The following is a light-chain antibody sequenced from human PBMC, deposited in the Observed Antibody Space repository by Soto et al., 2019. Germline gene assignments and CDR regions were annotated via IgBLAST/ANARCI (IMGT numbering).Light chain of an antibody. CDR2: AAS. J-gene: IGKJ5*01. Sequence: DIQMTQSPSSLSASVRDRVTITCRASESIARHLNWYQQKPGKAPKLLIYAASSLQNGVPSRFRGGGSGTDFTLTINNLQPEDFATYYCQQTYSTLSITFGQGTRLEIK. CDR1: ESIARH. CDR3: QQTYSTLSIT. V-gene: IGKV1-39*01.